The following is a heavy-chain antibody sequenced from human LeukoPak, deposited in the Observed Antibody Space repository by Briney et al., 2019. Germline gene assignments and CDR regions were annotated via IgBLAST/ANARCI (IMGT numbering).Heavy chain of an antibody. CDR3: AKGPKLGSGFHCDS. CDR2: ITGSGGDT. Sequence: GGSLRLSCGASGFTFSRYAMSWVRQAPGKGLEWISAITGSGGDTYYAASVKGRFTISRDFSKNTLYLQMNSLTVEDTALYYCAKGPKLGSGFHCDSWGQGTLVTVSS. CDR1: GFTFSRYA. D-gene: IGHD5-12*01. V-gene: IGHV3-23*01. J-gene: IGHJ4*02.